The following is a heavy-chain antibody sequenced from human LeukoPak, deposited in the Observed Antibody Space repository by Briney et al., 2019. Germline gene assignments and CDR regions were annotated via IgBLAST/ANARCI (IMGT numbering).Heavy chain of an antibody. Sequence: HPGRSLRLSCAASGFTFSSYGLHWVRQAPGKGLEWVAVISYDGSNKYYADSVKGRFTISRDNSKNTLYLQMNSLRAEDTAVYYCAKIFDDIGYFDYWGQGTLVTVSS. D-gene: IGHD3-3*01. V-gene: IGHV3-30*18. CDR1: GFTFSSYG. CDR2: ISYDGSNK. J-gene: IGHJ4*02. CDR3: AKIFDDIGYFDY.